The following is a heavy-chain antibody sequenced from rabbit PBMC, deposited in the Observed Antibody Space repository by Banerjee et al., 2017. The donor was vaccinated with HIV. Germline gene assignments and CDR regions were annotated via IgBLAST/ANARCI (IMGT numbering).Heavy chain of an antibody. V-gene: IGHV1S45*01. D-gene: IGHD4-1*01. J-gene: IGHJ4*01. CDR1: GFSFSSILW. CDR2: VDTGSSGST. Sequence: QQQLEESGGGLVKPGGTLTLTCTASGFSFSSILWLCWVRQAPGEGLEWIACVDTGSSGSTDYASWVNGRFTISKTSSTTVTLQMTSLTAADTATYFCARDLAGVIGWNFNLWGQGTLVTVS. CDR3: ARDLAGVIGWNFNL.